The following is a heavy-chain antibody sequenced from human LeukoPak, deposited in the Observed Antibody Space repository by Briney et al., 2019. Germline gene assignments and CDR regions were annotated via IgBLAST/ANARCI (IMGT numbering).Heavy chain of an antibody. CDR3: ARGTEASLDFDY. CDR2: IYYSGST. Sequence: SETLSLTCTVSGGSISSSSYYWGWIRQPPGKGLEWIGSIYYSGSTYYNPSLKSRVTISVDTSKNQFSLKLSSVTAADTAVYYRARGTEASLDFDYWGQGTLVTVSS. V-gene: IGHV4-39*07. CDR1: GGSISSSSYY. J-gene: IGHJ4*02.